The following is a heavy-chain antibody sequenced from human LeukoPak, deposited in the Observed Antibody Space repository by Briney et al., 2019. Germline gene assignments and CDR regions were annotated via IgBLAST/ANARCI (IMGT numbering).Heavy chain of an antibody. CDR3: ARHPTALVSYGFDP. J-gene: IGHJ5*02. CDR1: GVSITNIDSY. V-gene: IGHV4-30-4*01. D-gene: IGHD5-18*01. Sequence: SQTLSLTCTVSGVSITNIDSYWSWSRQAPGKGPEWIGYIYYDGSAYYSSSLKSRVFISVDTSKNQFSLNLSSVTAADTAVYYCARHPTALVSYGFDPWGQGTLVTVSS. CDR2: IYYDGSA.